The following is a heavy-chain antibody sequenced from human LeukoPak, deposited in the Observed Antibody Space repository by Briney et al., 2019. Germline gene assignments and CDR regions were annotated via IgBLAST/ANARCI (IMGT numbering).Heavy chain of an antibody. D-gene: IGHD6-6*01. Sequence: SETLSLTCTVSGGSISSYYWSWIRQPPGKGLEWIGYIYYSGSTNYNPSLKSRVTISVDTSKNQFSLKLSSVTAADTAVYYCARGIFGQLVHSYYYFYMDVWGKGTTVTVSS. CDR1: GGSISSYY. J-gene: IGHJ6*03. V-gene: IGHV4-59*01. CDR2: IYYSGST. CDR3: ARGIFGQLVHSYYYFYMDV.